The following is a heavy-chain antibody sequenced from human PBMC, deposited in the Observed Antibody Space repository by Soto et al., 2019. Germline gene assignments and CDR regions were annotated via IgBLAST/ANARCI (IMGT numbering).Heavy chain of an antibody. CDR1: GFTFSSYA. CDR2: ISYDGSNK. V-gene: IGHV3-30-3*01. Sequence: GGSLRLSCAASGFTFSSYAMHWVRQAPGKGLEWVAVISYDGSNKYYADSVKGRFTISRDNSKNTLYLQMNSLRAEDTAVYYCARDLWFGESRGYYYYGMDVWGQGTTVTVSS. D-gene: IGHD3-10*01. CDR3: ARDLWFGESRGYYYYGMDV. J-gene: IGHJ6*02.